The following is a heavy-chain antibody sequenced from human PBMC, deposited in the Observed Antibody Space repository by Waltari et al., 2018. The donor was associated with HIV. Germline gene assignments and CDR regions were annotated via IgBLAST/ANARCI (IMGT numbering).Heavy chain of an antibody. V-gene: IGHV1-18*01. CDR2: INSYDGNT. CDR1: GYIFPIYH. J-gene: IGHJ4*02. D-gene: IGHD3-9*01. CDR3: ARDRGLGNKYDKVPYYFDY. Sequence: QAQLVQSDAEVTPPGASVQVSCNASGYIFPIYHLNSLPQAPGLGLEWMGWINSYDGNTNYAQMFQGRVTMTTDTSTNTVYMELRSLRSDDTAVYYCARDRGLGNKYDKVPYYFDYWGQGALVTVSA.